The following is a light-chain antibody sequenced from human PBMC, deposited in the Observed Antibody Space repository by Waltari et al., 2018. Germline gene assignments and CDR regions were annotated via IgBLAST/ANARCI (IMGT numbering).Light chain of an antibody. CDR1: SSNIQYNF. CDR3: ATWDNTLSAAV. Sequence: QSVLTQPPSLSAAPGQKVTIPCPGNSSNIQYNFVSWYQQVSGTAPRLLIYDNRQRASGLPDRISASKSGTSATLVITGLQTADEADYFCATWDNTLSAAVFGGGTKLTVL. J-gene: IGLJ2*01. CDR2: DNR. V-gene: IGLV1-51*01.